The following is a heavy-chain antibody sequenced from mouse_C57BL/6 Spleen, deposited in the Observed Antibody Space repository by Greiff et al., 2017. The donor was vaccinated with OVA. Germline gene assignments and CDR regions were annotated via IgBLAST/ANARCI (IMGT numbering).Heavy chain of an antibody. CDR1: GYAFSSSW. CDR3: ARSYYGSSFMDY. J-gene: IGHJ4*01. V-gene: IGHV1-82*01. Sequence: QVQLKESGPELVKPGASVKISCKASGYAFSSSWMNWVKQRPGKGLEWIGRIYPGDGDTNYNGKFKGKATLTADKSSSTAYMQLSSLTSEDSAVYFCARSYYGSSFMDYWGQGTSVTVSS. D-gene: IGHD1-1*01. CDR2: IYPGDGDT.